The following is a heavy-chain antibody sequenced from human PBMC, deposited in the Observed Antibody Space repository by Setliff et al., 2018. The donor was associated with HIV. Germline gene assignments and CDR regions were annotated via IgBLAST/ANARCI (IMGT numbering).Heavy chain of an antibody. V-gene: IGHV1-46*01. Sequence: ASVKVSCKASGYTFTSYYRHWVRRAPGQGLEWMGIINPSGGGTTYARKFQGRVTVTRDTSTTTVYMELSGLRSEDTAVYYCARATEAGTIDYWGQGTRVTVSS. CDR2: INPSGGGT. J-gene: IGHJ4*02. CDR1: GYTFTSYY. D-gene: IGHD1-1*01. CDR3: ARATEAGTIDY.